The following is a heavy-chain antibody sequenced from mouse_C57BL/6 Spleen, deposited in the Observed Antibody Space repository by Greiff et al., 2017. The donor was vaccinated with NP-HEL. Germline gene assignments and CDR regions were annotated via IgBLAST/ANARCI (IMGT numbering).Heavy chain of an antibody. D-gene: IGHD1-1*01. J-gene: IGHJ2*01. CDR1: GYTFTSYW. CDR2: IDPSDSYT. V-gene: IGHV1-69*01. Sequence: QVQLQQSGAELVMPGASVKLSCKASGYTFTSYWMHWVKQRPGQGLEWIGEIDPSDSYTNYNQKFKGKSTLTVDKSSSTAYMQLSSLTSEDSAVYYCARQGTVVADYWGQGTTLTVSS. CDR3: ARQGTVVADY.